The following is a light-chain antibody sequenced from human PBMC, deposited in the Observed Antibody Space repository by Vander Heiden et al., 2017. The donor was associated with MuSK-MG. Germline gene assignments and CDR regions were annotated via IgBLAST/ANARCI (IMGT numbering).Light chain of an antibody. CDR3: QQHKNWPPLT. Sequence: RVLTQSPATLSVSPGERATLSCRASQSVSSNLAWYQQKPGQAPRLLIYDASTRATGIPARFSGSGYGTEFTLTISSRESEDSAVYYCQQHKNWPPLTFGGGTKVEIK. CDR1: QSVSSN. CDR2: DAS. V-gene: IGKV3-15*01. J-gene: IGKJ4*01.